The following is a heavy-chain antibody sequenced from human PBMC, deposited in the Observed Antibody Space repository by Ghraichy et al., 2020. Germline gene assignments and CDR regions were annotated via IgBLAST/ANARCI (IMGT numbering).Heavy chain of an antibody. J-gene: IGHJ6*02. CDR2: ITSSSRFI. Sequence: GESLNISCVGSGFTLSGYSMNWVRQAPGRGLEWVSYITSSSRFISYADSVKGRFTVSRDNVQNSLYLQMISLRADDTAVYYCARGSRVVRYYYYDGMDVWGQGTTVTVSS. CDR3: ARGSRVVRYYYYDGMDV. D-gene: IGHD2-21*01. V-gene: IGHV3-48*01. CDR1: GFTLSGYS.